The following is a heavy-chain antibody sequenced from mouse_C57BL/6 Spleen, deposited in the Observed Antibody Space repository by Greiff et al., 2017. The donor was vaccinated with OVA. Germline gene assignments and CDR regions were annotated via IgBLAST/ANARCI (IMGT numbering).Heavy chain of an antibody. D-gene: IGHD2-5*01. CDR1: GYTFTSYW. CDR2: IDPSDSET. J-gene: IGHJ2*01. V-gene: IGHV1-52*01. Sequence: QVQLQQPGAELVRPGSSVKLSCKASGYTFTSYWMHWVKQRPIQGLEWIGNIDPSDSETHYNQKFKDKATLTVDKSSSTAYMQRSSLSSEDSAVYYCGRSDYSNLDYWGQGTTLTVSS. CDR3: GRSDYSNLDY.